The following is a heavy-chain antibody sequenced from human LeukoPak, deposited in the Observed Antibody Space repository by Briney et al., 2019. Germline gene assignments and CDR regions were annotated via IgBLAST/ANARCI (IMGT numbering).Heavy chain of an antibody. Sequence: KTSETLSLTCAVYGGSFSGYYWSWIRQPPGKGLEWIGEINHSGSTNYNPSLKSRVTISVDTSKNQFSLKLSSVTAADTAVYYCARGIGIAAAGLNYWGQGTLVTVSS. CDR1: GGSFSGYY. D-gene: IGHD6-13*01. CDR2: INHSGST. CDR3: ARGIGIAAAGLNY. V-gene: IGHV4-34*01. J-gene: IGHJ4*02.